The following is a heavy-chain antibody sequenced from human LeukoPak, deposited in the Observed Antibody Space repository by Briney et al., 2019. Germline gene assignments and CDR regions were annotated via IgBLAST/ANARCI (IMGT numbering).Heavy chain of an antibody. CDR2: IDPDGETS. CDR1: GFTFSSYV. D-gene: IGHD1-20*01. CDR3: AAQGGLTGAYDP. Sequence: GGSLRLSCAASGFTFSSYVMLWVRQAPGMGLEYVPSIDPDGETSYYANSVKGRFTISGDNSNNMLYLHMGSLTSEDMAVYYCAAQGGLTGAYDPWGQGTLVTVSS. J-gene: IGHJ5*02. V-gene: IGHV3-64*01.